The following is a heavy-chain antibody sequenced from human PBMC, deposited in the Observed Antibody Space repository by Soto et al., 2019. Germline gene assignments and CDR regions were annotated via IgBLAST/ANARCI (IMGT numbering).Heavy chain of an antibody. J-gene: IGHJ4*02. Sequence: QITLKETGPTLVKPTQTLTLTCTFSGFSLSTNGVGVGWIRQPPGKALEWLALIYWDDDKRYSPSLKSRLTITKDTSKNRVVLTMTNMDPVDTATYYCAHSPRITMYDYWGQGTLVTVSS. V-gene: IGHV2-5*02. D-gene: IGHD3-10*02. CDR3: AHSPRITMYDY. CDR1: GFSLSTNGVG. CDR2: IYWDDDK.